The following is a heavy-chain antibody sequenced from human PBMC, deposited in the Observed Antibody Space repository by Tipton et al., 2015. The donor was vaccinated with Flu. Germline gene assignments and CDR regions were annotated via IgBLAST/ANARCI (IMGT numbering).Heavy chain of an antibody. CDR3: AKVIPELVAGLDS. CDR2: IRYDGTSK. Sequence: SGFTFSTYGMHWVRQAPGKGLEWVAFIRYDGTSKYDADSVKGRFTFSRDNFKNTLYLHMNSLRADDTALYYCAKVIPELVAGLDSWGQGTLVTVSS. V-gene: IGHV3-30*02. J-gene: IGHJ4*02. D-gene: IGHD6-19*01. CDR1: GFTFSTYG.